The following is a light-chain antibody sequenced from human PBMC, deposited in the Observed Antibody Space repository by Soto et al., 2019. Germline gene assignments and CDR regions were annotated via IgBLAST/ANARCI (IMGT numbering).Light chain of an antibody. CDR2: DAS. V-gene: IGKV3-11*01. J-gene: IGKJ1*01. Sequence: EIVLTQSPATLSLSPGERATLSCRASQSVSSYLAWYQQKPGQAPRLLIYDASNRATGIPARFSGSGCGTDFTLTISSLEPEDFAVYSCQQRSNWRWTFGQGTKVEI. CDR3: QQRSNWRWT. CDR1: QSVSSY.